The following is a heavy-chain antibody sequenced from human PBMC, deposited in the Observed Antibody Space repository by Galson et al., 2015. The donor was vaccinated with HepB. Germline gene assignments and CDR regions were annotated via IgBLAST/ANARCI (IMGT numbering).Heavy chain of an antibody. Sequence: SVKVSCKASGGTFSSYAISWVRQAPGQGLEWMGGIIPIFGTASYAQKFQGRVTITADESTSTAYMELSSLRSEDTAVYYCAREPSGSYVIDPWGQGTLVTVSS. D-gene: IGHD1-26*01. J-gene: IGHJ5*02. V-gene: IGHV1-69*13. CDR2: IIPIFGTA. CDR1: GGTFSSYA. CDR3: AREPSGSYVIDP.